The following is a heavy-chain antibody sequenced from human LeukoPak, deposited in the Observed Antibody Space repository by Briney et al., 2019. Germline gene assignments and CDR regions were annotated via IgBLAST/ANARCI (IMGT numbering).Heavy chain of an antibody. CDR1: GYTFTSYY. CDR2: INPSGGST. CDR3: ARDSACGGDCYPLDFYYYYGMDV. J-gene: IGHJ6*02. V-gene: IGHV1-46*01. Sequence: ASVKVSCKASGYTFTSYYMHWVRQAPGQGLEWMGIINPSGGSTSHAQKFQGRVTMTRDTSTSTVYMELSSLRSEDTAVYYCARDSACGGDCYPLDFYYYYGMDVWGQGTTVTVSS. D-gene: IGHD2-21*02.